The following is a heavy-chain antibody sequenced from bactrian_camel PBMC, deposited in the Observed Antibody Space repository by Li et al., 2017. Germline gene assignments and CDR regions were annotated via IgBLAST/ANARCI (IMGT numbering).Heavy chain of an antibody. Sequence: VQLVESGGGLVQPGGSLRLSCAASGFTFTDHDMSWVRQAPGKGLEWVSSISGSGGVTFYGDSVQGRFIISRDNAKNTLYLQLNGLKPEDTAVYYCAADLFGYWGQGTQVTVS. CDR1: GFTFTDHD. V-gene: IGHV3S40*01. CDR3: AADLFGY. CDR2: ISGSGGVT. J-gene: IGHJ6*01.